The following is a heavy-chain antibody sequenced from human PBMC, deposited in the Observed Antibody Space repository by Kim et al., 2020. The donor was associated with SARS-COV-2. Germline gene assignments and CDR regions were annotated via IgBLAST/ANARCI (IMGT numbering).Heavy chain of an antibody. CDR3: ARVGGKGQLVAWWFDP. CDR2: ISSSSSYT. Sequence: GGSLRLSCAASGFTFSDYYMSWIRQAPGKGLEWVSYISSSSSYTNYADSVKGRFTISRDNAKNSLYLQMNSLRAEDTAVYYCARVGGKGQLVAWWFDPWGQGTLVTVSS. D-gene: IGHD6-6*01. J-gene: IGHJ5*02. CDR1: GFTFSDYY. V-gene: IGHV3-11*05.